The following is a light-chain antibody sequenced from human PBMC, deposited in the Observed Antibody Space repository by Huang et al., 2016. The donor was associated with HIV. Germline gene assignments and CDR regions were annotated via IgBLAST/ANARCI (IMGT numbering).Light chain of an antibody. J-gene: IGKJ1*01. CDR2: GAS. CDR1: QSVSSTY. Sequence: EIVLTQSPGTLSLSPGERATLSCRASQSVSSTYLAWYQQKPGQAPRLLIYGASSRATGIPDRFSGSGSGTDFALTISRLEPEDFVLYYCQEYGSSPWTFGQGTKVEIK. CDR3: QEYGSSPWT. V-gene: IGKV3-20*01.